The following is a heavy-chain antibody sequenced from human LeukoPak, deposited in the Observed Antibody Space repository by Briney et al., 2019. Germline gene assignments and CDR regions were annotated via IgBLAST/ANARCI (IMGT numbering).Heavy chain of an antibody. V-gene: IGHV4-34*01. Sequence: SETLSLTCAVYGGSFSGYYWSWIRQPPGKGLEWIGEINHSGSTNYNPSLKSRVTISVDTSKNQFSLKLSSVTAADTAVYYCARESGYYRSGEYFDYWGQGTLVTVSS. CDR2: INHSGST. CDR3: ARESGYYRSGEYFDY. J-gene: IGHJ4*02. CDR1: GGSFSGYY. D-gene: IGHD3-10*01.